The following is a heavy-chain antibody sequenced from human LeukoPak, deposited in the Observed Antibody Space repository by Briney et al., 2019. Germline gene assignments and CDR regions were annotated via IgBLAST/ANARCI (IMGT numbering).Heavy chain of an antibody. CDR1: GYTFTGYY. CDR3: ARGGSTWTVHYYGMDV. D-gene: IGHD6-13*01. V-gene: IGHV1-2*06. J-gene: IGHJ6*02. Sequence: ASVKVSCKASGYTFTGYYMHWVRQAPGQGLEWMGRINPNSGGTNYAQKFQGRVTLNRDTSISTAYMDLSSLRSDDTAVYYCARGGSTWTVHYYGMDVWGQGTTVTVSS. CDR2: INPNSGGT.